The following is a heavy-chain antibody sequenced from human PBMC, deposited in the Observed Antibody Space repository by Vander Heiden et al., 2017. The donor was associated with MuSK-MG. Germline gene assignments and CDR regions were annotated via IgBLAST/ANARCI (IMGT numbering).Heavy chain of an antibody. D-gene: IGHD2-15*01. CDR2: IIHRGST. J-gene: IGHJ3*02. CDR3: ARGVYSSCPYLLPRVGAFDI. V-gene: IGHV4-34*12. CDR1: GGSFSGYY. Sequence: QVQLQQCGAGLLKPSETLSLTCAVYGGSFSGYYWSWIRQPPGKGLEWIGEIIHRGSTNYHPSLKSRVTISVDTSKNQFSLKLISVTAAHTAVYYCARGVYSSCPYLLPRVGAFDIWGQGTMVTVSS.